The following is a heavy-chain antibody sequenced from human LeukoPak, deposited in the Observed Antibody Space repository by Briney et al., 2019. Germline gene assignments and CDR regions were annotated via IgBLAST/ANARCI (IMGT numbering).Heavy chain of an antibody. Sequence: GGSLRLSCAASGFTFSSYSMNWVRQAPGKGLEWVSYISSSSSTIYYADSVKGRFTISRDNAKNSLYLQMNSLRAEDTAVYYCARGSFSLWFGELLPINFDYWGQGTLVTVSS. CDR2: ISSSSSTI. CDR1: GFTFSSYS. V-gene: IGHV3-48*01. J-gene: IGHJ4*02. CDR3: ARGSFSLWFGELLPINFDY. D-gene: IGHD3-10*01.